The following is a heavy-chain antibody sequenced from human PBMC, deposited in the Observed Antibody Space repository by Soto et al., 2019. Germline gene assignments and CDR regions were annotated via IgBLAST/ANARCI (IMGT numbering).Heavy chain of an antibody. J-gene: IGHJ5*02. CDR1: GGSISSSNW. Sequence: SETLSLTCAVSGGSISSSNWWSWVRQPPGKGLEWIGEIYHSGSTNYNPSLKSRVTISVDKSKNQFSLKLSSVTAADTAVYYCAREITGTTLDQSAWGQGTLVTVSS. V-gene: IGHV4-4*02. CDR2: IYHSGST. D-gene: IGHD1-20*01. CDR3: AREITGTTLDQSA.